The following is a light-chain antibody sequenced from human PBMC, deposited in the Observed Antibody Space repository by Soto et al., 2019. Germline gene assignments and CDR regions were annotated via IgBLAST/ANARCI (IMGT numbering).Light chain of an antibody. V-gene: IGKV1-39*01. J-gene: IGKJ3*01. CDR2: AAS. Sequence: DIQMTQSPSSLSASVGDRVTITCRASQSISSYLNWYQQKPGKAPKLLIYAASTLQSGVPSRFSGSGSGTDFTLTISSLQPEDFATYYCQQSYNTPITFGPGTKVDIK. CDR1: QSISSY. CDR3: QQSYNTPIT.